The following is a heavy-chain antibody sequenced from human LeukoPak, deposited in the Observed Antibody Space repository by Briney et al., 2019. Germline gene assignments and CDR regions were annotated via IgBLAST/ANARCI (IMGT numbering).Heavy chain of an antibody. CDR1: GGSISSSSYY. CDR3: ARHRVSVAAFFDY. J-gene: IGHJ4*02. V-gene: IGHV4-39*01. CDR2: IYYSGST. D-gene: IGHD2-15*01. Sequence: SETLSLTCTVSGGSISSSSYYCGWIRQPPGKGLEWIGRIYYSGSTYYNPSLKSLATISVDTSKNQFSLKLSSVTAADTAVYYCARHRVSVAAFFDYWGQGTPVTVSS.